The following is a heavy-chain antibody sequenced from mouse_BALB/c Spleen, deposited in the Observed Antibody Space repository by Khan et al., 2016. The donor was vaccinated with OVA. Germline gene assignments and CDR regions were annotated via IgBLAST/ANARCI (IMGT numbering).Heavy chain of an antibody. CDR1: GYSITSGYG. J-gene: IGHJ2*01. CDR3: ARTARIKY. D-gene: IGHD1-2*01. V-gene: IGHV3-2*02. CDR2: ISYSGST. Sequence: EVQLQESGPGLVKPSQSLSLTCTVTGYSITSGYGWNWIRQCPGNKLEWRGDISYSGSTNNNPSLKSGIYITRDTTKNLFFLQLNSVTTEDTATYYCARTARIKYWCQGPTLTVSS.